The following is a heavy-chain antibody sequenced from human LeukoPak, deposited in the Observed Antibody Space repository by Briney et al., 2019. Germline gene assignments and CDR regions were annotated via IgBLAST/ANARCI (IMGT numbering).Heavy chain of an antibody. Sequence: PGGSLRLSCEVSGFSFSSFAMSWVRQAPGKGLEWVSGISGSGGRIYYAESVKGRFTISRDNSKSTLSLQMNSLRADDTAVYYCARADCSSTSCYDYYYYGMDVWGQGTTVTVSS. D-gene: IGHD2-2*01. V-gene: IGHV3-23*01. CDR2: ISGSGGRI. CDR3: ARADCSSTSCYDYYYYGMDV. CDR1: GFSFSSFA. J-gene: IGHJ6*02.